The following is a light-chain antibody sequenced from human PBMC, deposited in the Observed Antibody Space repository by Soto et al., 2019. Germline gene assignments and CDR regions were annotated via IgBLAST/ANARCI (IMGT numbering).Light chain of an antibody. CDR1: QSVSSNY. J-gene: IGKJ2*01. V-gene: IGKV3-20*01. CDR2: GAS. CDR3: QQYGSSPQYT. Sequence: EIVLTQSPGTLSLSPGERATLSCRASQSVSSNYLAWYQHKPGQAPWLLIYGASSRATGIPGRFRGSVSGTDFTLTISRLEPEDFAVYYCQQYGSSPQYTFGQGTKLEIK.